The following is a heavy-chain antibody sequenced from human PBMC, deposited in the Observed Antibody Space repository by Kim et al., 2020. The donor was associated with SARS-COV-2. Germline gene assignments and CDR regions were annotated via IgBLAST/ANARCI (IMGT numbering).Heavy chain of an antibody. D-gene: IGHD3-9*01. CDR2: ISYDGSNK. V-gene: IGHV3-33*05. J-gene: IGHJ6*02. CDR1: GFTFSSYG. Sequence: GGSLRLSCAASGFTFSSYGMHWVRQAPGKGLEWVAVISYDGSNKYYADSVKGRFTISRDNSKNTLYLQMNSLRAEDTAVYYCARDRRDWQYYYYGMDVWGQGTTVTVSS. CDR3: ARDRRDWQYYYYGMDV.